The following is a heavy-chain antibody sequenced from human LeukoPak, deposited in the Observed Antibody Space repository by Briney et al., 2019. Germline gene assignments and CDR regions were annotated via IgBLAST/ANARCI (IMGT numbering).Heavy chain of an antibody. CDR3: ARKSYSYGYRYNWFDP. CDR1: GGSISSSSYY. Sequence: SETLSLTCTVSGGSISSSSYYWGWIRQPPGKGLEWIGSMYYSGSTYYNPSLKSRVTISVDTSKNQFSLKLSSVTAADTAVYYCARKSYSYGYRYNWFDPWGQGTLVTVSS. J-gene: IGHJ5*02. D-gene: IGHD5-18*01. CDR2: MYYSGST. V-gene: IGHV4-39*01.